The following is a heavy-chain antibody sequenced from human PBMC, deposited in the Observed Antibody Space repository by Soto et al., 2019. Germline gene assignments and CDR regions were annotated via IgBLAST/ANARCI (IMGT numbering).Heavy chain of an antibody. J-gene: IGHJ4*02. CDR1: GFTFSSYA. Sequence: GGSLRLSCAASGFTFSSYAMSWVRQAPGKGLEWVSAISGSGGSTYYADSVKGRFTISRDNSKNTLYLQMNSLRAEDTAVYYCAKVLPSYYDILTGYSPPDYWGQGTLVTVSS. D-gene: IGHD3-9*01. V-gene: IGHV3-23*01. CDR3: AKVLPSYYDILTGYSPPDY. CDR2: ISGSGGST.